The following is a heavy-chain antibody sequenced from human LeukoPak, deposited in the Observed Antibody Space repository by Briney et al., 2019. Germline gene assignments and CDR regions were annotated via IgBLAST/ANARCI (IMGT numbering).Heavy chain of an antibody. Sequence: GGSLRLSCAASGFTFSTFGMSWVRQAPGKGLEWVSSISSSSSYIYYADSVKGRFTISRDNAKNSLYLQMNSLRAEDTAVYYCASYSRYCSSTSCPRGVDYWGQGTLVTVSS. V-gene: IGHV3-21*01. CDR1: GFTFSTFG. CDR3: ASYSRYCSSTSCPRGVDY. J-gene: IGHJ4*02. CDR2: ISSSSSYI. D-gene: IGHD2-2*01.